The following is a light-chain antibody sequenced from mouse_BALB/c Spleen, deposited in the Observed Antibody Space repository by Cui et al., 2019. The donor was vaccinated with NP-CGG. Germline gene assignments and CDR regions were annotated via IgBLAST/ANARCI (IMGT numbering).Light chain of an antibody. CDR1: TGAVTTNNF. CDR2: GTN. J-gene: IGLJ1*01. CDR3: ALWYSNHWV. Sequence: QAVATQASALTTSPGETVTLTCRSSTGAVTTNNFANWVQEKPDHLFTGLIGGTNNRVPGVPARFSGSLIGDKAALTITGAQTEDEAIYFCALWYSNHWVFGGGTKLTVL. V-gene: IGLV1*01.